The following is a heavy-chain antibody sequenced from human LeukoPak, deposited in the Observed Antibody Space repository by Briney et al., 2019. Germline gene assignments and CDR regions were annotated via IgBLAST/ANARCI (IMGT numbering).Heavy chain of an antibody. CDR1: GGSFSGYY. V-gene: IGHV4-34*01. CDR3: ARFYYGDFNFDY. J-gene: IGHJ4*02. CDR2: INHSGST. Sequence: SETLSLTCAVYGGSFSGYYWSWIRQPPGKGLEWIGEINHSGSTNYNPSLKSRVTISVDTSKNQSSLKLSSVTAADTAVYYCARFYYGDFNFDYWGQGTLVTVSS. D-gene: IGHD4-17*01.